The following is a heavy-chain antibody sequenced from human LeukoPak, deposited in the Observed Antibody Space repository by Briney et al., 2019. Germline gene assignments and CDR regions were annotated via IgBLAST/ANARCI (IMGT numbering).Heavy chain of an antibody. CDR3: ARDNDQTGTPFDY. D-gene: IGHD7-27*01. CDR1: GFTFSDYY. V-gene: IGHV3-11*04. J-gene: IGHJ4*02. Sequence: KPGGSLRLSCAASGFTFSDYYMSWIRQAPGKGLEWVSYIGSSSSTIYYADSVKGRFTISRDNAKNSLYLQMNSLRAEDTAVYYCARDNDQTGTPFDYWGQGTLVTVSS. CDR2: IGSSSSTI.